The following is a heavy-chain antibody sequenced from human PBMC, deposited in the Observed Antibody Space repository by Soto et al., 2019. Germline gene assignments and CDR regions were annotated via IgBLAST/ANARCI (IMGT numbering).Heavy chain of an antibody. CDR3: ARDVKYYYGSGSHYYYYGMDV. D-gene: IGHD3-10*01. V-gene: IGHV3-30-3*01. Sequence: GSLRLSCAASGFTFSSYAMHWVRQAPGKGLEWVAVISYDGSNKYYADSVKGRFTISRDNSKNTLYLQMNSLRAEDTAVYYCARDVKYYYGSGSHYYYYGMDVWGQGTTVPVSS. CDR2: ISYDGSNK. J-gene: IGHJ6*02. CDR1: GFTFSSYA.